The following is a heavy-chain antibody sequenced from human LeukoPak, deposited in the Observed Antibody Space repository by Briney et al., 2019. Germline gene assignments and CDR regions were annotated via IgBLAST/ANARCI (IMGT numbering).Heavy chain of an antibody. V-gene: IGHV3-23*01. CDR1: GFTFSSYA. D-gene: IGHD3-22*01. CDR2: ISGSGGST. Sequence: PGGSLRLSCAASGFTFSSYAMSWVRQAPGKGLEWVSAISGSGGSTYYADSVKGRFTISRGNSKNTLYLQMNSLRAEDTAVYYCANCDSSGYYWGAFDIWGQGTMVTVSS. CDR3: ANCDSSGYYWGAFDI. J-gene: IGHJ3*02.